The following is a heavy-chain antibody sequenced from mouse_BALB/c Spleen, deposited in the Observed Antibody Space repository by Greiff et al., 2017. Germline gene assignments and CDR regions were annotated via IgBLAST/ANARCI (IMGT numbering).Heavy chain of an antibody. CDR1: GFSLTSYD. D-gene: IGHD1-1*01. V-gene: IGHV2-9-2*01. CDR3: VRDWGRFFDY. CDR2: IWTGGGT. Sequence: VQLQESGPGLVAPSQSLSITCTVSGFSLTSYDISWIRQPPGKGLEWLGVIWTGGGTNYNSAFMSRLSISKDNSKSQVFLKMNSLQTDDTAIYYCVRDWGRFFDYWGQGTTLTVSS. J-gene: IGHJ2*01.